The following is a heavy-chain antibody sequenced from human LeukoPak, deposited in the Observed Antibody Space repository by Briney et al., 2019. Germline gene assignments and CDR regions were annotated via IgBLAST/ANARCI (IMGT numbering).Heavy chain of an antibody. D-gene: IGHD3-22*01. CDR1: GFTFSSYS. J-gene: IGHJ4*02. Sequence: GGSLRLSCAASGFTFSSYSMNWVRQAPGKGLEWVSYISSSSSTIYYADSVKGRFTISRDNAKNSLYLQMNSLRAEDTAVYYCARDRYYYDSSGHTIFDYWGQGTLVTVSS. CDR2: ISSSSSTI. CDR3: ARDRYYYDSSGHTIFDY. V-gene: IGHV3-48*04.